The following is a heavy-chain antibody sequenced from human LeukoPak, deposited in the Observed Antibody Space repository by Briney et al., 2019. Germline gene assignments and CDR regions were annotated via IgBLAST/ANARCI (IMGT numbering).Heavy chain of an antibody. CDR1: GFTFTSYA. V-gene: IGHV3-23*01. CDR3: ARGQWLGQFFFLDY. Sequence: GGSLRLSCAASGFTFTSYAMSWVRQAPGKGLEWDSAISGSGGNTYCADSVKGRFTISRDNSKNTLYLLMNSLRAEDTAVYFCARGQWLGQFFFLDYWGQGTLVTVSS. D-gene: IGHD6-19*01. CDR2: ISGSGGNT. J-gene: IGHJ4*02.